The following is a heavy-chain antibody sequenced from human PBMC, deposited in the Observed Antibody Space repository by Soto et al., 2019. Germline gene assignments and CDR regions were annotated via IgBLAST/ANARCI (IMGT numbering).Heavy chain of an antibody. CDR2: IYAHGST. D-gene: IGHD4-4*01. CDR1: GVSISSGGYS. V-gene: IGHV4-30-2*01. Sequence: QLQLQESGSGLVKPSETLSLTCAVSGVSISSGGYSWSWIRQPPGKGLEWIAYIYAHGSTYYNPSLKSRVTMSVDGSKNQCSLKLGSVTAADTAVYYCARHYINYYFEFWGQGILVTVSS. J-gene: IGHJ4*02. CDR3: ARHYINYYFEF.